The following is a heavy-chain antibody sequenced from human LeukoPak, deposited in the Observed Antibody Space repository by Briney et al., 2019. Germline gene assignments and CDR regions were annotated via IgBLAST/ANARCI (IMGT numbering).Heavy chain of an antibody. V-gene: IGHV1-46*01. CDR2: IYPRDGST. J-gene: IGHJ6*02. CDR3: ARDNYPYGMDV. Sequence: ASVKVSCKASGYTFTSNYIHWVRQAPGQGLEWMGMIYPRDGSTSYAQKFQGRVTMTRNTSIRTAYMELSSLRSEDTAVYYCARDNYPYGMDVWGQGTTVTVSS. CDR1: GYTFTSNY. D-gene: IGHD5-24*01.